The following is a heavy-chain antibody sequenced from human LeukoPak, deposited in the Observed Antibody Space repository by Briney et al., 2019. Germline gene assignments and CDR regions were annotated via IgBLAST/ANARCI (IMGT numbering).Heavy chain of an antibody. V-gene: IGHV4-39*01. CDR2: IYYSGST. CDR3: ASARNYYDSKGYGMDV. J-gene: IGHJ6*02. CDR1: GGSISSSSYY. D-gene: IGHD3-22*01. Sequence: PSETLSLTCTVSGGSISSSSYYWGWIRQPPGKGLEWIGSIYYSGSTYYNPSLKSRVTISVDTSKNQLSLKLSSVTAADTAVYYCASARNYYDSKGYGMDVWGQGTTVTVSS.